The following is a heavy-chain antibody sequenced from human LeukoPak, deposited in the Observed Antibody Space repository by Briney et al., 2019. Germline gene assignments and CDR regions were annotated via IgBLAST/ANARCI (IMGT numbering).Heavy chain of an antibody. V-gene: IGHV3-30*18. J-gene: IGHJ4*02. Sequence: QPGRSLRLSCAASGFTFSSYGMHWVRQAPGKGLEWVAVISYDGSNKYYADSVKGRFTISRDNSKNTLYLQMNSLRAEDTAVYYCAKVSGTAMAGYWGQGTLVTVSS. CDR1: GFTFSSYG. CDR2: ISYDGSNK. D-gene: IGHD5-18*01. CDR3: AKVSGTAMAGY.